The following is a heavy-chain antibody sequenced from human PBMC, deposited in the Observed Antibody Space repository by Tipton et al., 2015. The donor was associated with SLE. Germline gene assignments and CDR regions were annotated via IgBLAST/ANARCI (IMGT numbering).Heavy chain of an antibody. CDR2: IGARGVTK. D-gene: IGHD3-22*01. V-gene: IGHV3-11*01. CDR3: ARDLKYYENWLDT. J-gene: IGHJ5*02. Sequence: TWIRQAPGKGLEWISYIGARGVTKYYADSVKGRFTVSRDNANKSLYLQMNSLTVEDTAVYYCARDLKYYENWLDTWGQGTLVTVSP.